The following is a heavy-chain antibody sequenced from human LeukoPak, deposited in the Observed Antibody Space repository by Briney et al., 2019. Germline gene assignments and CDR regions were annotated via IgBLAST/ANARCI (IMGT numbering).Heavy chain of an antibody. CDR1: GYNLANYW. CDR3: ARVGDGRAFGAIDY. V-gene: IGHV5-51*01. Sequence: GESLKISCKVSGYNLANYWIGWVRQMPGKGLEWMGIIYPGDSDTRYSPSFQGQVTISADKSISTAFLQWSSLKASDTAMYYCARVGDGRAFGAIDYWGQGTLVTVSS. D-gene: IGHD3-10*01. J-gene: IGHJ4*02. CDR2: IYPGDSDT.